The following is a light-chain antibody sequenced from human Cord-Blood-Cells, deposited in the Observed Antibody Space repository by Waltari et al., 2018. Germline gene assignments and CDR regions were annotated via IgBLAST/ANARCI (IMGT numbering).Light chain of an antibody. J-gene: IGLJ1*01. V-gene: IGLV2-14*03. Sequence: QSALTQPASVSGSPGQSITISCTGTSSDVGGYNHASWYQQHPGKAPKLMIYDVSNRPSGVSNRFSASKSGNTASLTISGLQAEDEADYYCSSYTSSSTYVFGTGTKVTVL. CDR3: SSYTSSSTYV. CDR1: SSDVGGYNH. CDR2: DVS.